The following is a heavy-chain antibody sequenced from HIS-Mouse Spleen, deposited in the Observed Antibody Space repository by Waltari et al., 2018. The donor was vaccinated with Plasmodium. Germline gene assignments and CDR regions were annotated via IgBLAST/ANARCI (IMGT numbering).Heavy chain of an antibody. D-gene: IGHD2-15*01. J-gene: IGHJ4*02. CDR1: GFTFDDYA. Sequence: EVQLVESGGGLVQPGRSLSLSCAASGFTFDDYAMHWVRQAPGKGLEWVSGISWNSGSIGYADSVKGRFTISRDNAKNSLYLQMNSLRAEDTALYYCAKDFCSGGSCLGLFDYWGQGTLVTVSS. V-gene: IGHV3-9*01. CDR2: ISWNSGSI. CDR3: AKDFCSGGSCLGLFDY.